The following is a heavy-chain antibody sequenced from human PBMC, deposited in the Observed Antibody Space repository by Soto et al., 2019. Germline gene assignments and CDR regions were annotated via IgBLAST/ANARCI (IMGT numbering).Heavy chain of an antibody. CDR2: IYNGASR. CDR1: GFSVTSHY. J-gene: IGHJ4*02. Sequence: EVQMVESGGGLVQPGGSLRLSCVVSGFSVTSHYMNWVRQAPGKGLEWVSIIYNGASRNYADSVKGRFTISRDNSENTLYLQLESLRAEDTAVYYCARSSGWNRLAYWGQGTLVPVSS. V-gene: IGHV3-66*01. CDR3: ARSSGWNRLAY. D-gene: IGHD6-19*01.